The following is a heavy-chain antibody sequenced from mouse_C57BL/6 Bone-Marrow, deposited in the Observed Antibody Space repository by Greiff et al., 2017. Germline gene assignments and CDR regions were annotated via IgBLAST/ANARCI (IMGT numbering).Heavy chain of an antibody. D-gene: IGHD1-1*01. V-gene: IGHV1-81*01. Sequence: VQLQQSGAELARPGASVKLSCKASGYTFTSYGISWVKQRTGQGLEWIGEIYPRSGNTYYNEKFKGKATLTADKSSSTAYMELRSLTSEDSAVYCCARTIYYYGSSYDYAMDYWGQGTSVTVSS. J-gene: IGHJ4*01. CDR3: ARTIYYYGSSYDYAMDY. CDR1: GYTFTSYG. CDR2: IYPRSGNT.